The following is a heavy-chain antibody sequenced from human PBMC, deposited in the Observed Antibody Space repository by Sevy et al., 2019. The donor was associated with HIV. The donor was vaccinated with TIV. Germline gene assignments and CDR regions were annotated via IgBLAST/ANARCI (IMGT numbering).Heavy chain of an antibody. CDR2: LYSGGST. CDR3: ARAGTGSYRACFDY. CDR1: EFTVSSSY. Sequence: GGSLRLSCAASEFTVSSSYMSWVRQAPGKGLEWVSILYSGGSTYYAASVKGRFAVSRDNSKNTLYLQMNSLRAEDTAVYSCARAGTGSYRACFDYWGQGTLVTVSS. V-gene: IGHV3-53*01. J-gene: IGHJ4*02. D-gene: IGHD1-26*01.